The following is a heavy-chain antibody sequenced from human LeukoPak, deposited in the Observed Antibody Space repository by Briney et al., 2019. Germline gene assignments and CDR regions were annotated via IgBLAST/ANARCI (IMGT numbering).Heavy chain of an antibody. J-gene: IGHJ5*02. D-gene: IGHD2-2*01. CDR3: ARAADICSSTSCYSANGSAP. V-gene: IGHV1-18*01. Sequence: ASVKVSCKASGYTFTSYGISWVRQAPGQGLEWMGWISAYNGNTNYAQKLQGRVTMTTDTSTSTAYMELRSLRSDDTAVYYCARAADICSSTSCYSANGSAPWGQGTLVTVSS. CDR2: ISAYNGNT. CDR1: GYTFTSYG.